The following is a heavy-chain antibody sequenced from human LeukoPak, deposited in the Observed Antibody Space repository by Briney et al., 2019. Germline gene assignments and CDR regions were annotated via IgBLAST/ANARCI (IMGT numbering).Heavy chain of an antibody. CDR3: ARLEMTTRFDH. J-gene: IGHJ4*02. CDR2: ISGSGVST. V-gene: IGHV3-23*01. CDR1: GFTFSDYA. D-gene: IGHD5-24*01. Sequence: PGGSLRLSCAASGFTFSDYARTWARQAPGKGLEWVSAISGSGVSTYYADSVKGRFTISRDNSTNTLYLQMNSLRAEDTAVFYWARLEMTTRFDHWPQRPVVTVSS.